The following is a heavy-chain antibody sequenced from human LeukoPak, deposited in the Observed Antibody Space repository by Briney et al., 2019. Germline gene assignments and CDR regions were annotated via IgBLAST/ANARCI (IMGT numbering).Heavy chain of an antibody. J-gene: IGHJ3*02. CDR2: IYTSGST. CDR1: GGSISSYY. V-gene: IGHV4-4*07. CDR3: ARDSAYYYDSSGYYSDAFDI. D-gene: IGHD3-22*01. Sequence: SETLSLTCTVSGGSISSYYWSWVRQPAGKGLEWIGRIYTSGSTNYNPSLKSRVTMSVDTSKNQFSLKPSSVTAADTAVYYCARDSAYYYDSSGYYSDAFDIWGQGTMVTVSS.